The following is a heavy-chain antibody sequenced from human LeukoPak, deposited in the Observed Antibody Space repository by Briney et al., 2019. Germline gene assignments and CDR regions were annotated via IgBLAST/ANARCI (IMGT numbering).Heavy chain of an antibody. CDR2: INHSGST. CDR1: GGSFSGYY. J-gene: IGHJ4*02. V-gene: IGHV4-34*01. D-gene: IGHD6-19*01. Sequence: SETLSLTCAVYGGSFSGYYWSWIRQPPGKGLEWIGEINHSGSTNYNPSLKSRATISVDTSKNQFSLKLSSVTAADTAVYYCARGRESSGWTYYFDYWGQGTLVTVSS. CDR3: ARGRESSGWTYYFDY.